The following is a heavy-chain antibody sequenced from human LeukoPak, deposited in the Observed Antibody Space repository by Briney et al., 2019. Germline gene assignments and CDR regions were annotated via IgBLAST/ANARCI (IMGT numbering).Heavy chain of an antibody. V-gene: IGHV4-31*03. CDR2: IHYRGST. J-gene: IGHJ3*02. Sequence: SQTLSLTCSVSGGSINSGGYFWSWIRQHPGKGLEWIGYIHYRGSTYYNPSLKSRVTISVDTSENHFSLNVSSVTAADTAVYYCARAGSSGWYRNAFDIWGQGTLVTGSS. CDR1: GGSINSGGYF. D-gene: IGHD6-19*01. CDR3: ARAGSSGWYRNAFDI.